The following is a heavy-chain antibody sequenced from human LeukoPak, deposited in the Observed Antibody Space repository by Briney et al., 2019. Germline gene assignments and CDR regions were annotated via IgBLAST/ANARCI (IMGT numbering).Heavy chain of an antibody. Sequence: KPSETLSLTCAVYGGSFSGYYWSWIRQPPGKGLEWIGEINHSGSTNYNPSLKSRVTISVDTSKNQFSLKLSSVTAADTAVYYCARGGENCSGGSCYQEGRREVDYWGQGTLVTVSP. D-gene: IGHD2-15*01. CDR3: ARGGENCSGGSCYQEGRREVDY. CDR1: GGSFSGYY. CDR2: INHSGST. J-gene: IGHJ4*02. V-gene: IGHV4-34*01.